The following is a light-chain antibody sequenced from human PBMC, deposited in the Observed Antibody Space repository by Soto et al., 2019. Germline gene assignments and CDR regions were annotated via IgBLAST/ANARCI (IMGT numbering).Light chain of an antibody. V-gene: IGKV3-20*01. CDR2: GAS. CDR1: QSVSSSY. J-gene: IGKJ1*01. CDR3: QQYGSSPTR. Sequence: EIVLTQSPGTLSLSPGERATLSCRASQSVSSSYLAWYQQKPGQAPRLLIYGASSRATGIPDRFSGSGSGTDFTLPISRLEPEDFAVYYCQQYGSSPTRFGQGTKVEIK.